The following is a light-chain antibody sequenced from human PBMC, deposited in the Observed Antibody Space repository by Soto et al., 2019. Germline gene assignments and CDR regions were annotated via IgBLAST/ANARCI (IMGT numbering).Light chain of an antibody. V-gene: IGKV3-15*01. J-gene: IGKJ1*01. CDR1: QSVSSN. CDR3: QQYNNWPWT. Sequence: EIVMTQSPATLSVSPGERATLSCRASQSVSSNLAWYQQKPGQAPRLLIYGASTRATGIPARFICSGSGTEFTLTISSPQSEDFAVYYFQQYNNWPWTFGQGTKVEIK. CDR2: GAS.